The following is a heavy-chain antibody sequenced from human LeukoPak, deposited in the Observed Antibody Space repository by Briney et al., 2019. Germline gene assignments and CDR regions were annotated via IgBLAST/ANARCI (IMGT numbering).Heavy chain of an antibody. CDR1: GDSISSSHW. D-gene: IGHD3-22*01. V-gene: IGHV4-4*02. J-gene: IGHJ3*02. Sequence: PSETLSLTCAVSGDSISSSHWWTWVRQPPGKGLEWIGEIFHSAKTNFNPSLKSRVTMSVDKSKNQFSLNLNSVTAADTAVYYCAKSNGYGLIDIWGQGTMVTVSS. CDR3: AKSNGYGLIDI. CDR2: IFHSAKT.